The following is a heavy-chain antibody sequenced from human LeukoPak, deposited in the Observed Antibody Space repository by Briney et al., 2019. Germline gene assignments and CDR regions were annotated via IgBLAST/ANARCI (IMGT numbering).Heavy chain of an antibody. J-gene: IGHJ4*02. CDR1: GFSLSTSGMC. CDR3: ARISSDTANYYFDY. D-gene: IGHD5-18*01. V-gene: IGHV2-70*01. CDR2: IDWDDDK. Sequence: SGPALVKPTQTLTLTCTFSGFSLSTSGMCVSWIRQPPGKALEWLALIDWDDDKYYSTSPKTRLTISKDTSKNQVVLTMTNMDPVDTATYYCARISSDTANYYFDYWGQGTLVTVSS.